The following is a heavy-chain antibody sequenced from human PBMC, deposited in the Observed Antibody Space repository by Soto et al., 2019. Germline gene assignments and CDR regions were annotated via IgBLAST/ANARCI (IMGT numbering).Heavy chain of an antibody. J-gene: IGHJ3*02. CDR1: RFTFSSYE. CDR2: ISSSGGTI. Sequence: PGGSMRLSCAASRFTFSSYEINWVRQAPGKGLEWVSYISSSGGTIYYADSVKGRFTISRDIAKNSLYLQMNSLRAEDTAVYYCAREREDAFDIWGQGTMVTVS. D-gene: IGHD1-26*01. CDR3: AREREDAFDI. V-gene: IGHV3-48*03.